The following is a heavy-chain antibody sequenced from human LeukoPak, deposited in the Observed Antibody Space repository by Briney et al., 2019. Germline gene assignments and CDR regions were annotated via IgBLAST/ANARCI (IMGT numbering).Heavy chain of an antibody. J-gene: IGHJ6*02. CDR3: ARNGGYDQDV. CDR1: GDSISSYY. D-gene: IGHD5-18*01. V-gene: IGHV4-4*09. Sequence: PSETLSLTCTVSGDSISSYYWNWIRQPPGKGLEWIGEVCPRGGINYNPSLKTRVTISPDGPKNRFSLNIFFVTAADTAIYYCARNGGYDQDVWGQGTTVTVSS. CDR2: VCPRGGI.